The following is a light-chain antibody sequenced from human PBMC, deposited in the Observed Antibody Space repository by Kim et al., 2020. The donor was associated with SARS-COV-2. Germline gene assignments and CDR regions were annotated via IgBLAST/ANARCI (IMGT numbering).Light chain of an antibody. CDR3: QAWDSSTGV. J-gene: IGLJ3*02. CDR2: QDH. V-gene: IGLV3-1*01. CDR1: KLGDKF. Sequence: SYELTQPPSVSVSPGQTASITCSGDKLGDKFACWYQQKPGQSPVLVIYQDHKRPSGIPERFSGSNSGNTATLTISGTQAMDEADYYCQAWDSSTGVFGGG.